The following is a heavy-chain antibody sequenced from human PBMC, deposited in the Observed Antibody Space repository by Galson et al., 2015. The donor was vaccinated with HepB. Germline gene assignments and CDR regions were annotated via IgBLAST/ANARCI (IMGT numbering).Heavy chain of an antibody. CDR3: ARDRDAAPYYMDV. Sequence: SLRLSCAASGFTFSSYAMHWVRQAPGKGLEWVAVISYDGSNKYYADSVKGRFTISRDNSKNTLYLQMNSLRAEDTAVYYCARDRDAAPYYMDVWGKGTTVTVSS. D-gene: IGHD2-15*01. J-gene: IGHJ6*03. CDR1: GFTFSSYA. V-gene: IGHV3-30-3*01. CDR2: ISYDGSNK.